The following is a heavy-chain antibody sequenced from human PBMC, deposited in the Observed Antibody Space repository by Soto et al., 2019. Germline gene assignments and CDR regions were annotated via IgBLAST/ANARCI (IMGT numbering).Heavy chain of an antibody. V-gene: IGHV3-30-3*01. D-gene: IGHD5-18*01. CDR3: AREGGEELWMYWYFDL. CDR2: ISYDGSNK. J-gene: IGHJ2*01. CDR1: GFTFSSYA. Sequence: QVPLVESGGGVVQPGRSLRLSCAASGFTFSSYAMHWVRQAPGKGLEWVAVISYDGSNKYYADSVKGRFTISRDNSKNTLYLQMNSLRAEDTAVYYCAREGGEELWMYWYFDLWGRGTLVTVSS.